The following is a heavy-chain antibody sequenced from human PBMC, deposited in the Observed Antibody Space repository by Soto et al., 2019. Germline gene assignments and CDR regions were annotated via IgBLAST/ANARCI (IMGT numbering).Heavy chain of an antibody. J-gene: IGHJ4*02. CDR3: ARDLFGSWTIDY. D-gene: IGHD6-13*01. Sequence: QVQLVQSGAAVREPGASEKISCKTSGYNFVSNHIHWVRQTPAQGLEWMGIINPIDGSISYAQKFRGRVTVTRDTPTSSVYMELRGLTPADTAVYFCARDLFGSWTIDYWGPGTLVTVSS. CDR2: INPIDGSI. V-gene: IGHV1-46*01. CDR1: GYNFVSNH.